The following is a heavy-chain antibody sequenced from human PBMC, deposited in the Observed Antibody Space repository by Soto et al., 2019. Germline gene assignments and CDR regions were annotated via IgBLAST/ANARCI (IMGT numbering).Heavy chain of an antibody. V-gene: IGHV3-23*01. CDR3: AKGKGRFLEWLLYPPMADAFDI. CDR1: GFNFGSYA. D-gene: IGHD3-3*01. J-gene: IGHJ3*02. CDR2: ISGSGSST. Sequence: PGGSLRLSCAASGFNFGSYAMSWVRQAPGKGLEWVSAISGSGSSTYYADSVKGRFTISRDNSKNTLYLQMNSLRAEDTAVYYCAKGKGRFLEWLLYPPMADAFDIWGQGQWSPSPQ.